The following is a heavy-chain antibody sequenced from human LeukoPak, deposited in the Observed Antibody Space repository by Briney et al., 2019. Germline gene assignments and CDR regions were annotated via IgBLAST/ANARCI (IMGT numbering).Heavy chain of an antibody. Sequence: SETLSLTCAVYGGSFSGYYWSWIRQPPGKGLEWIGEINHSASTNYNPSLKSRVTISVDTSKNQFSLKLGSVTAADTAVYYCARGFGIAAPLDYWGQGTLVTVSS. CDR1: GGSFSGYY. CDR3: ARGFGIAAPLDY. J-gene: IGHJ4*02. D-gene: IGHD6-6*01. CDR2: INHSAST. V-gene: IGHV4-34*01.